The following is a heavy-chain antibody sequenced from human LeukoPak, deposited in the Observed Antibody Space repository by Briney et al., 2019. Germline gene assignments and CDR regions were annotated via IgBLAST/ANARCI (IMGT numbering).Heavy chain of an antibody. J-gene: IGHJ4*02. V-gene: IGHV3-30*18. CDR1: GFAFSTYG. Sequence: GRSLRLSCAASGFAFSTYGMHWVRQAPGKGLEWVAVISYDGSNKYYADSVKGRFTISRDNSKNTLFLQMNSLRAEDTAVYFCAKGRVNYGSGSYPNDYWGQGTLVTVSS. CDR3: AKGRVNYGSGSYPNDY. D-gene: IGHD3-10*01. CDR2: ISYDGSNK.